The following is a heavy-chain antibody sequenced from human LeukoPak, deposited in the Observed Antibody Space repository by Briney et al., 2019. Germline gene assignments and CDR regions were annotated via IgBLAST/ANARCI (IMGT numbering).Heavy chain of an antibody. Sequence: GGSLRLSCAASGFTFSSYAMSWVRQAPGKGLEWVSAISGSGGSTYYADSVKGRFTISRDNAKNSLYLQMNSLRAEDTAVYYCARDLEMATIPADYWGQGTLVTVSS. CDR1: GFTFSSYA. CDR3: ARDLEMATIPADY. J-gene: IGHJ4*02. CDR2: ISGSGGST. D-gene: IGHD5-24*01. V-gene: IGHV3-23*01.